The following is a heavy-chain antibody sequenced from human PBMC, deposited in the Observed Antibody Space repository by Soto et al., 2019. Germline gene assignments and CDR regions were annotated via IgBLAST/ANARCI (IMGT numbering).Heavy chain of an antibody. V-gene: IGHV4-34*01. Sequence: SETLSLTCAVYGGSFSGYYWSWIRQPPGKGLEWIGEINHSGSTNYNPSLKSRVTISVDTSKNQFSLKLSSVTAADTAVYYCARRRRMATTQSFDYWGQGTLVTVSS. CDR1: GGSFSGYY. CDR3: ARRRRMATTQSFDY. D-gene: IGHD5-12*01. J-gene: IGHJ4*02. CDR2: INHSGST.